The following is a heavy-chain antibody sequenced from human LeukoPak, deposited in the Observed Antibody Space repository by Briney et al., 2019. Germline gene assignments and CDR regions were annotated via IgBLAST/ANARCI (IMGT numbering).Heavy chain of an antibody. CDR2: IFHSGST. J-gene: IGHJ4*02. CDR1: GGSFSDYY. D-gene: IGHD6-13*01. Sequence: PSETLSLTCAVYGGSFSDYYWSWIRQPPGEGLEWIGEIFHSGSTNYNPSLKSRVTISLDTSKNHFSLKLNSVTAADTAVYYCARHGRAAAVDYWGQGSLVAVSS. CDR3: ARHGRAAAVDY. V-gene: IGHV4-34*12.